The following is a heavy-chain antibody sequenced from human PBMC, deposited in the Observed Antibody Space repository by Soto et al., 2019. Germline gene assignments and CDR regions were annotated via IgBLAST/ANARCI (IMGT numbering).Heavy chain of an antibody. CDR3: ARSGYDSSGYYDAFDI. CDR2: IYSGGST. J-gene: IGHJ3*02. V-gene: IGHV3-66*01. D-gene: IGHD3-22*01. CDR1: GFTVSSNY. Sequence: PGGSLRLSCAASGFTVSSNYMSWVRQAPGKGLEWVSVIYSGGSTYYADSVKGRFTISRDNSKNTLYLQMNSLRAEDTAVYYCARSGYDSSGYYDAFDIWGQGTMVTVS.